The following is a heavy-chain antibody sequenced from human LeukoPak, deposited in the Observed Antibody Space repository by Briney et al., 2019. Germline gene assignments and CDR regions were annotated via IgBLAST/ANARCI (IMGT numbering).Heavy chain of an antibody. CDR3: ARRGGKRYYYYYMDV. CDR1: GYTFTSYY. CDR2: INPSGGST. V-gene: IGHV1-46*01. J-gene: IGHJ6*03. D-gene: IGHD2-15*01. Sequence: ASVNASCKASGYTFTSYYMHWVRQAPGQGLEWMGIINPSGGSTSYAQKFQGRVTMTRDKSTSTVYMELSSLRSEDTAVYYCARRGGKRYYYYYMDVWGKGTTVTVSS.